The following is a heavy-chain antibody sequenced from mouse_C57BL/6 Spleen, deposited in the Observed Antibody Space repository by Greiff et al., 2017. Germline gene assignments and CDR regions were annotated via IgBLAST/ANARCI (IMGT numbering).Heavy chain of an antibody. CDR2: IWSGGST. Sequence: QVQLQQSGPGLVQPSQSLSITCTVSGFSLTSYGVHWVRQSPGKGLEWLGVIWSGGSTDYYAAFMSSLIISKDDYKSQVFFKMNSLRADDTAIYYCARRSTTVVAYAMDYWGQGTTVTVSS. V-gene: IGHV2-2*01. D-gene: IGHD1-1*01. CDR1: GFSLTSYG. J-gene: IGHJ4*01. CDR3: ARRSTTVVAYAMDY.